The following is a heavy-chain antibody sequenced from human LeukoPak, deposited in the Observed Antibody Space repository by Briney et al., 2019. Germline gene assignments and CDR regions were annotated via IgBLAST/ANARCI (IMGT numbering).Heavy chain of an antibody. CDR1: GFTFSDHY. J-gene: IGHJ3*01. V-gene: IGHV3-11*04. CDR3: ARADSTDGFDL. CDR2: IGSSGTTI. Sequence: GGSLRLSCAASGFTFSDHYMTWIRQAPGKGLEWVSYIGSSGTTIYYADSVKGRFTISRDNANNSLYLEMSSLRTDDSAVYYCARADSTDGFDLWGQGTMVTVSS. D-gene: IGHD2-15*01.